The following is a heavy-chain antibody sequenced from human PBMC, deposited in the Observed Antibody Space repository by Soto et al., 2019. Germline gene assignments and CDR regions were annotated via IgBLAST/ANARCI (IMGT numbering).Heavy chain of an antibody. V-gene: IGHV4-31*03. J-gene: IGHJ4*02. CDR2: IYSSGST. D-gene: IGHD3-22*01. Sequence: QVQLQESGPGLVKPSQTLSLICTVSGGSISSGGYYWSWIRQHPGKGLEWIGYIYSSGSTYYNPSLKSRLTISLDTSDNHFSLNLSSMTAADTAVYYCARDGDGSGYFLDFWGQGTLVTVSS. CDR3: ARDGDGSGYFLDF. CDR1: GGSISSGGYY.